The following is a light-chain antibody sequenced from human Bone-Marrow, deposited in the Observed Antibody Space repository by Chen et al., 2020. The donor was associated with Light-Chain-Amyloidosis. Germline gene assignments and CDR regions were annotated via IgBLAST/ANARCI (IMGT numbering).Light chain of an antibody. J-gene: IGKJ1*01. V-gene: IGKV2-30*02. CDR1: QSLVHSDGNTY. Sequence: EVVMTQSPLSLPATLGQSASISCKSSQSLVHSDGNTYLTWFHQRPGQPPRRLIYKVSKRDSGVPDRFSGSGSGTDFTLKISRVEAEDVGVYFCMQGSALRTFGQGTTVEIK. CDR2: KVS. CDR3: MQGSALRT.